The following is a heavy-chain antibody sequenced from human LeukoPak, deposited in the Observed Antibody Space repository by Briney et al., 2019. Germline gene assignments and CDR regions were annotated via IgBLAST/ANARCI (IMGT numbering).Heavy chain of an antibody. D-gene: IGHD3-22*01. Sequence: GGSLRLSCAASGFTFGDYGVHWVRQAPGKGLEWVTLISGDGGLTHYVDSVKGRFTISRDNSKNSLYLQMNSLRTEDTALYYCAKEGHYYDIGGYYPRYFDYWGQGTLVTVSS. CDR3: AKEGHYYDIGGYYPRYFDY. J-gene: IGHJ4*02. V-gene: IGHV3-43*02. CDR2: ISGDGGLT. CDR1: GFTFGDYG.